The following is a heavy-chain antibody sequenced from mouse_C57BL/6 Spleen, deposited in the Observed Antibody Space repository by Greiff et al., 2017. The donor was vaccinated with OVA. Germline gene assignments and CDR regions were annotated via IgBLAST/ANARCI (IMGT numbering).Heavy chain of an antibody. CDR1: GYTFTSYW. CDR3: ARPYYGSSPYCDY. V-gene: IGHV1-59*01. J-gene: IGHJ2*01. Sequence: QVQLQQPGAELVRPGTSVKLSCKASGYTFTSYWMHWVKQRPGQGLEWIGVIDPSDSYTNYNQKFKGKATLTVDTSSSTAYMQLSSLTSEDSAVYYCARPYYGSSPYCDYWGQGTTLTVSS. CDR2: IDPSDSYT. D-gene: IGHD1-1*01.